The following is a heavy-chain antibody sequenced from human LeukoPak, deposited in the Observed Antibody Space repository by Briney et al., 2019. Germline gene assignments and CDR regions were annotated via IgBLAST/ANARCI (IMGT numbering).Heavy chain of an antibody. Sequence: GGSLRLSCAASGFTVSSNYMSWVRQAPGKGLEWVSVIYSGGDTYYADSVRGRFTISRDNSKNTLYLQMNTLRAEDTAVYYCARASGYSGYDPFDYWGQGTLVTVSS. CDR3: ARASGYSGYDPFDY. V-gene: IGHV3-53*01. CDR1: GFTVSSNY. CDR2: IYSGGDT. J-gene: IGHJ4*02. D-gene: IGHD5-12*01.